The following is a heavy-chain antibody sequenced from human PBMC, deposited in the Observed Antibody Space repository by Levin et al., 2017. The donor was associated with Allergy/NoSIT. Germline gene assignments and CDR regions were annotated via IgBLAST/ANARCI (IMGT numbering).Heavy chain of an antibody. D-gene: IGHD3-22*01. V-gene: IGHV3-20*01. Sequence: RSGGSLRLSCAASGFIFDDYGMSWVRQAPGKGLEWVSAINWNGGSTDYADSVKGRFTMSRDNAKNSLYLQMNSLRAEDTALYHCAKLYVSSGYSDGFDIWGQGTLVTVSS. CDR1: GFIFDDYG. CDR2: INWNGGST. CDR3: AKLYVSSGYSDGFDI. J-gene: IGHJ3*02.